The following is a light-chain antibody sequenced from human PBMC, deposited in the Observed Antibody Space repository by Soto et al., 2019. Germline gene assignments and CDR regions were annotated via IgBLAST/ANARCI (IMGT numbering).Light chain of an antibody. J-gene: IGKJ2*01. CDR1: QSVSSN. V-gene: IGKV3-15*01. CDR2: GAS. Sequence: EIVMTQSPATLSVSPGERATLSCRASQSVSSNLAWYQQKPGQAPRLLICGASTRATGVPARFSGGGSGTEFTLTISSLQSEDSALYFCQQYKDWPPYTFGQGTKVDIK. CDR3: QQYKDWPPYT.